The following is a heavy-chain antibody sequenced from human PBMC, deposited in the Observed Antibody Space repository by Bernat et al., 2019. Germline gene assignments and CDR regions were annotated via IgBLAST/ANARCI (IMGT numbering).Heavy chain of an antibody. Sequence: QVQLVESGGGVVQPGRSLRLSCAASGFTFSDYIIHWVRQAPGKGLEWVAIISYDVNNKYYADSVKGRFTISRDNSKNTLYLQMNSLRAEDTAIYYCARGPDRLYYYYGMDVWGQGTTVTVSS. J-gene: IGHJ6*02. V-gene: IGHV3-30-3*01. D-gene: IGHD1-14*01. CDR1: GFTFSDYI. CDR2: ISYDVNNK. CDR3: ARGPDRLYYYYGMDV.